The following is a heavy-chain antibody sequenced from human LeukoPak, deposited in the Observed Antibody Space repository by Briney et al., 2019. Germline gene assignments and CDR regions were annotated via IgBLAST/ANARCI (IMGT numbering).Heavy chain of an antibody. CDR1: GFTFRQYA. CDR3: VRDYYGSGTYQGNYYYGMDV. Sequence: GGSLRLSCAASGFTFRQYAMSWVRQAPGKGLEWVSGISGSGDDTYYTDFVKGRFTISRDNSNNTMYLQMNNLRSEDTAVYFCVRDYYGSGTYQGNYYYGMDVWGHGTTVTVSS. V-gene: IGHV3-23*01. CDR2: ISGSGDDT. D-gene: IGHD3-10*01. J-gene: IGHJ6*02.